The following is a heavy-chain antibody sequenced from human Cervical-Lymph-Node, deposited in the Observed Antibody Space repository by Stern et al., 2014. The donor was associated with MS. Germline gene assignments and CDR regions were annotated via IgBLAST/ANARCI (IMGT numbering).Heavy chain of an antibody. J-gene: IGHJ4*02. D-gene: IGHD3-16*01. V-gene: IGHV1-2*06. CDR1: GYTFSVYN. Sequence: QVQLVQSGAEVKKPGASLKVSCKASGYTFSVYNIHWVRQAHGQGLEWMGRINPNSGGTNYAQKFQGRVTMTRDTSISIVYMELTRLRSDDTAVYYCARGASDYWGQGTLVTVSS. CDR3: ARGASDY. CDR2: INPNSGGT.